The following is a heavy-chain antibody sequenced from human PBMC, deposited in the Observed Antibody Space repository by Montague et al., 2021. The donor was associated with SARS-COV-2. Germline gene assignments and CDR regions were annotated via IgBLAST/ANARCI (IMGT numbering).Heavy chain of an antibody. Sequence: SETLSPTCTVSGGSISSSSYYWGWIRQPPGKGLEWIGSNYDSGSTYYNPCLKSRVTISVDTSKNQFSLKLSSVTAADTAVYYCARHGKTRYAMIVVVIGYFDYWGQGTLVTVSS. J-gene: IGHJ4*02. CDR1: GGSISSSSYY. D-gene: IGHD3-22*01. CDR2: NYDSGST. V-gene: IGHV4-39*01. CDR3: ARHGKTRYAMIVVVIGYFDY.